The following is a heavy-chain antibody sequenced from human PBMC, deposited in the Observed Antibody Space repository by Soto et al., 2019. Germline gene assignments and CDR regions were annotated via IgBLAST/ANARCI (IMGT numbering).Heavy chain of an antibody. V-gene: IGHV1-46*03. Sequence: QVQLVQSGAEVKKPGASVKVSCQASGYTFTSNFIHWVRQAPGQGLEWMGEINPRAGSTTYAQKFHGRTTVTRATSTTTVYRTLSSLTSADTAVYYCTTLRLLTGAFDVWGQGTMVTVSS. J-gene: IGHJ3*01. CDR3: TTLRLLTGAFDV. CDR2: INPRAGST. D-gene: IGHD2-21*02. CDR1: GYTFTSNF.